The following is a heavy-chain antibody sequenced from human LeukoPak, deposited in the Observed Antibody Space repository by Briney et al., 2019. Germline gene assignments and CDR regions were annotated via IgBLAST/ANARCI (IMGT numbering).Heavy chain of an antibody. CDR1: GYTFKSYA. J-gene: IGHJ4*02. D-gene: IGHD4-23*01. Sequence: ASVKVSCKTSGYTFKSYAINWVRQAPGQGLEWMGRINTYNGNTNYAQKLQGRVTVTTDTSTSTAYMELRSLTCDDTAVYYCMRGMWGYGGTSGVGVFWGQGPLVTVYS. V-gene: IGHV1-18*01. CDR3: MRGMWGYGGTSGVGVF. CDR2: INTYNGNT.